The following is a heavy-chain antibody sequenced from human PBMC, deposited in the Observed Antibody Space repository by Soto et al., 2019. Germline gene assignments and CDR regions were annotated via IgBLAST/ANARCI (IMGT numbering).Heavy chain of an antibody. CDR1: GFTFSSYW. D-gene: IGHD3-10*01. V-gene: IGHV3-7*01. Sequence: EVQLVESGGGLVQPGGSLRLSCVDSGFTFSSYWMSWVRQAPVKGLEWVGNIKQDGSEENYVDSVKGRFTISRDNAKNSMYLQMNSLRAEDTAVYYCARIEVSGRGWDVWSQGTTVVVSS. CDR2: IKQDGSEE. J-gene: IGHJ6*02. CDR3: ARIEVSGRGWDV.